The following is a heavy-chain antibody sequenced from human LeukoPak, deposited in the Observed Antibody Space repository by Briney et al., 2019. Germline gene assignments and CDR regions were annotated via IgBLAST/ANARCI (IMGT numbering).Heavy chain of an antibody. CDR2: FDPEDGET. V-gene: IGHV1-24*01. D-gene: IGHD2-15*01. J-gene: IGHJ4*02. CDR3: ATDQYCSGGSCSTYFDY. Sequence: GASVKVSCKVSGYTLTELSMHWVRQAPGKGLEWMGGFDPEDGETIYAQKFQGRVTMTEDTSTDTAYMELSSLRSEDTAVYYCATDQYCSGGSCSTYFDYWGQGTLVTVSS. CDR1: GYTLTELS.